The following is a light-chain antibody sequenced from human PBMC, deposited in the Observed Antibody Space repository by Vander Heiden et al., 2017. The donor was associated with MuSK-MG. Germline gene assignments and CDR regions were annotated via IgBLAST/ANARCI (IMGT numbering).Light chain of an antibody. CDR1: SSNIGSNT. V-gene: IGLV1-44*01. CDR2: SNN. J-gene: IGLJ3*02. Sequence: QSVLTQQPSASGTPGQRGTISCSGSSSNIGSNTVTWYQQVPGTAPKLLVYSNNQRTSGVPDRFSGSKSGTSASLAISGLQSEDEADYYCAAWDASLNGWVFGGGTKVTVL. CDR3: AAWDASLNGWV.